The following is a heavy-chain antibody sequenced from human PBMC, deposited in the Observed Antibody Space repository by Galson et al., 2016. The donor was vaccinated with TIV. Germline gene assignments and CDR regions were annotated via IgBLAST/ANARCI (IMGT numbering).Heavy chain of an antibody. J-gene: IGHJ4*02. CDR2: ISHDGNNK. D-gene: IGHD1-7*01. CDR1: GFTFSSYT. CDR3: TRDVRGNWKYVDYFDY. V-gene: IGHV3-30-3*01. Sequence: SLRLSCAASGFTFSSYTFHWVRQTPGKGLEWVAIISHDGNNKDVADSVQGRFTISRDSSKNTVYLQMNNLRPEDTALYFCTRDVRGNWKYVDYFDYWGQGTLVTVSS.